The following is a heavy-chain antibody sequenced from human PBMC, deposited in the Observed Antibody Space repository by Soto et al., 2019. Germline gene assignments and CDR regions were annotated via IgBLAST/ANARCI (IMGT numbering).Heavy chain of an antibody. D-gene: IGHD3-3*01. CDR1: GFTFSSYS. CDR2: ISSSSSYI. V-gene: IGHV3-21*01. CDR3: ARNPLRFLEWLSPTNFDY. Sequence: PGGSLRLSCAASGFTFSSYSMNWVRQDPGKGLEWVSSISSSSSYIYYADSVKGRFTISRDNAKNSLYLQMNSLRAEDTAVYYCARNPLRFLEWLSPTNFDYWGQGTLVTVSS. J-gene: IGHJ4*02.